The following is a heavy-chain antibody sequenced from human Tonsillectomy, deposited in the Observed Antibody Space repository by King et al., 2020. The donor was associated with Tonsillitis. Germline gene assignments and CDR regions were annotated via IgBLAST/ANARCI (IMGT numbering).Heavy chain of an antibody. CDR2: LDSGDTH. CDR1: GGSVSRYF. J-gene: IGHJ5*02. D-gene: IGHD3-10*01. V-gene: IGHV4-4*07. Sequence: QLQESGPGLVKPSETLSLTCTVFGGSVSRYFWNWIRQPAGKGLEWIGRLDSGDTHDYNPTFKSRVTMSVDTSKNPVSLTLTSVTAADTAVYYCARLRSGGFDPWGQGVLVTVSS. CDR3: ARLRSGGFDP.